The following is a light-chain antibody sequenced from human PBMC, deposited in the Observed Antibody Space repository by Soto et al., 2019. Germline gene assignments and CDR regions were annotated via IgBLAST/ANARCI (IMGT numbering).Light chain of an antibody. Sequence: FTQSPVTLTLSPGERATLSRRASQSFLVLLAWYQRKPGQAPRLLIYDAYNRATGIPPRFSGSGSGTDFTLTISSLEPEDSAVYYCQQRHMWPITFGQGTRLEIK. V-gene: IGKV3-11*01. CDR2: DAY. J-gene: IGKJ5*01. CDR3: QQRHMWPIT. CDR1: QSFLVL.